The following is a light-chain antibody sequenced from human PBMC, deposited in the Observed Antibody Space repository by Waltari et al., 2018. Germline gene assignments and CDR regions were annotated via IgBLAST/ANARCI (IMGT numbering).Light chain of an antibody. J-gene: IGKJ1*01. Sequence: DIVMTQSPDSLAVSLGERATINCKSSQSVLYSSNNKNYLAWYQQKPGQPPKLLIYWASTRESGVPDRFSGSGSGTDFTLTTSSLQAEDVAVYYCQQYYSIWPFGQGTKVEI. CDR1: QSVLYSSNNKNY. CDR2: WAS. V-gene: IGKV4-1*01. CDR3: QQYYSIWP.